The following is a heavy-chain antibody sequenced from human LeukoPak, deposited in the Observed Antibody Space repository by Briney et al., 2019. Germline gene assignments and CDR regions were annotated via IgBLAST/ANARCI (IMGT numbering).Heavy chain of an antibody. CDR3: AREEGYYGSGSYKGPGV. D-gene: IGHD3-10*01. V-gene: IGHV1-69*05. CDR1: GGIFINYA. Sequence: ASVKVSCKASGGIFINYAISWVRQAPGQGLEWMGRIIPIFGTANYAQKFQGRVTITTDESTSTAYMELSSLRSEDTAVYYCAREEGYYGSGSYKGPGVWGQGTLVTVSS. J-gene: IGHJ4*02. CDR2: IIPIFGTA.